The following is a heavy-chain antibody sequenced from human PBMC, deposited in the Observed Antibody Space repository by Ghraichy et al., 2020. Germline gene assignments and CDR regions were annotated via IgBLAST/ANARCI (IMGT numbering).Heavy chain of an antibody. Sequence: GGSLRLSCAASGFPFSSYSMSWVRQTPGKGLEWVSSISFSGANTYYAVSVKGRFTISRDNSKNTLYLQMNSLRADDTAVYYCAKAWGYCSAATCPSYNWFDPWGQRTLLTVSS. J-gene: IGHJ5*02. D-gene: IGHD2-15*01. V-gene: IGHV3-23*01. CDR1: GFPFSSYS. CDR2: ISFSGANT. CDR3: AKAWGYCSAATCPSYNWFDP.